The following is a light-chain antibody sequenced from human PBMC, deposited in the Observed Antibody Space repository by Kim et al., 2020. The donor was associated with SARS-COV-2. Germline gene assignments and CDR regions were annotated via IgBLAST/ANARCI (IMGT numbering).Light chain of an antibody. CDR2: GKN. Sequence: VAMGQTVRITRQGDSLRSYYTCWYQQKPGQAPLLVMYGKNNRPSVSPDRFSGSSSGGTASLTIAGVQAEDEAYYYCHSRHNGYHLVFGGGTRLTVL. CDR3: HSRHNGYHLV. J-gene: IGLJ2*01. V-gene: IGLV3-19*01. CDR1: SLRSYY.